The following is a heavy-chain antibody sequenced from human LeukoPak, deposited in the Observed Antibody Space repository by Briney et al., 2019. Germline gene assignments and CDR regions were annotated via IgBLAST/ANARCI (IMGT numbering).Heavy chain of an antibody. CDR2: IYYSGST. Sequence: SETLSLTCTVSGGSISSYYWSWIRQPPGKGLEWIGYIYYSGSTNYNPSLKSRVTISVDTSKNQFSLKLGSVTAADTAVYYCARQYGSGSYYTDRYGRYYFDYWGQGTLVTVSS. V-gene: IGHV4-59*08. J-gene: IGHJ4*02. CDR1: GGSISSYY. D-gene: IGHD3-10*01. CDR3: ARQYGSGSYYTDRYGRYYFDY.